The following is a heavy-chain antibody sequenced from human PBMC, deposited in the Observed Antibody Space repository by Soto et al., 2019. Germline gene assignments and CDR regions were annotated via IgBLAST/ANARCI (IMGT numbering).Heavy chain of an antibody. CDR2: ISGSGGST. Sequence: EVQLLESGGGWVQPGGSLRLSCAASGFTFSSYAMSWVRQAPGKGLEWVSAISGSGGSTYYADSVKGRFTISRDNSKNTLYLQMNSVRAEDTAVYYCAKDHDIVVVPAAEHWGQGTLVTVSS. CDR3: AKDHDIVVVPAAEH. D-gene: IGHD2-2*01. J-gene: IGHJ4*02. CDR1: GFTFSSYA. V-gene: IGHV3-23*01.